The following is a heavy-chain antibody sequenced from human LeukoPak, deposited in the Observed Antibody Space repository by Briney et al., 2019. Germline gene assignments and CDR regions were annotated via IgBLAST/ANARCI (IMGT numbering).Heavy chain of an antibody. V-gene: IGHV3-23*01. CDR2: ITGSGGFT. CDR1: GFPFSTYA. CDR3: AKNNGGYYRFDY. J-gene: IGHJ4*02. Sequence: GGSLRLSCAASGFPFSTYAMNWVRQAPGKGLEWVSVITGSGGFTQYADSVKGRFTISRDNSKNTVYLQMNSLRVEDTAVYYCAKNNGGYYRFDYWGQGTLVTVSS. D-gene: IGHD3-22*01.